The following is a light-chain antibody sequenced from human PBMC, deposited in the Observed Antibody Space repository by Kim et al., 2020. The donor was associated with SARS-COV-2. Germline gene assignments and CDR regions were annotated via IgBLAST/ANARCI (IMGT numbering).Light chain of an antibody. CDR1: SSDVGTFNY. V-gene: IGLV2-8*01. CDR2: EVT. CDR3: SSYAGRNDLL. J-gene: IGLJ2*01. Sequence: QSVTISCTGTSSDVGTFNYVSWYQQHPGKAPKLMIYEVTKRPSGVPDRFSGSKSGNTASLTVSGLQAEDEADYYCSSYAGRNDLLFGGGTQLTVL.